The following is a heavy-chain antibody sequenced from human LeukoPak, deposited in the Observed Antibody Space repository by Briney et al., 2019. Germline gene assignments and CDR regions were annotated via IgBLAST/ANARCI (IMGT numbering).Heavy chain of an antibody. Sequence: LSLTCAVYGGSFSGYYWSWIRQPPGKGLEWVSYISSSGSTIYYADSVKGRFTISRDNAKNSLYLQMNSLRAEDTAVYYCAIHAGVWGQGTLVTVSS. CDR1: GGSFSGYY. CDR3: AIHAGV. V-gene: IGHV3-11*01. CDR2: ISSSGSTI. J-gene: IGHJ4*02. D-gene: IGHD3-10*01.